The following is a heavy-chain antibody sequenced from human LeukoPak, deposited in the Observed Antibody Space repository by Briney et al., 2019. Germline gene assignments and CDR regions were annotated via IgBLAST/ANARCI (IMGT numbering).Heavy chain of an antibody. CDR1: GLTTGDHV. J-gene: IGHJ4*02. Sequence: PERSLRLSCTASGLTTGDHVICCGRHIPRTGPQRVALIRTTRYTETTGYAASVEGRFTISRDDSNSIAYLQMNSLKTEDTALYYCATSESKRISIFAVVTTTFDYWGQGSLVTVYS. V-gene: IGHV3-49*04. CDR3: ATSESKRISIFAVVTTTFDY. CDR2: IRTTRYTETT. D-gene: IGHD3-3*01.